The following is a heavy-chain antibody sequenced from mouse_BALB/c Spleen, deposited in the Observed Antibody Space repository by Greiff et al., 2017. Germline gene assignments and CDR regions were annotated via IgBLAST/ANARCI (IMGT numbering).Heavy chain of an antibody. CDR1: GYTFTSYW. Sequence: QVQLQQPGAELVKPGASVKLSCKASGYTFTSYWMHWVKQRPGQGLEWIGEIDPSDSYTNYNQKFKGKATLTVDKSSSTAYMQLSSLTSEDSAVYYCARIGLRRYPYWGQGTTLTVSS. CDR3: ARIGLRRYPY. CDR2: IDPSDSYT. J-gene: IGHJ2*01. V-gene: IGHV1-69*02. D-gene: IGHD1-1*01.